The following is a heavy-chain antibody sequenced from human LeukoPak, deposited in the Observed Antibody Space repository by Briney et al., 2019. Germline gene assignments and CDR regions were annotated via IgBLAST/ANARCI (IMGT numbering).Heavy chain of an antibody. CDR2: IYSGGST. D-gene: IGHD6-19*01. V-gene: IGHV3-53*01. Sequence: GGSLRLSCEGSGFTFSNYWMSWVRQAPGKGLEWVSVIYSGGSTYYADSVKGRFTISRDNSKNTLYLQMNSLRAEDTAVYYCARAHSSGWYLNWFDPWGQGTLVTVSS. CDR3: ARAHSSGWYLNWFDP. CDR1: GFTFSNYW. J-gene: IGHJ5*02.